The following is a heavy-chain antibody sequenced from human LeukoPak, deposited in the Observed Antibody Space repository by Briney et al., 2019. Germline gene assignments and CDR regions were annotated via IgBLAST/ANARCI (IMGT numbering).Heavy chain of an antibody. V-gene: IGHV1-2*02. J-gene: IGHJ4*02. D-gene: IGHD6-6*01. CDR1: GYTFTGYY. CDR3: ARVRIAARWVFDY. CDR2: INPNSGGT. Sequence: ASVTVSCKASGYTFTGYYMHWVRQAPGQGLEWMGWINPNSGGTNYAQKFQGRVTMTRDTSISTAYMELSRLRSDDTAVYYCARVRIAARWVFDYWGQGTLVTVSS.